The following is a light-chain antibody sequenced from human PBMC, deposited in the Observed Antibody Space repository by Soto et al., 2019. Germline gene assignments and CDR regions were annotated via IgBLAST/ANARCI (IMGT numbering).Light chain of an antibody. CDR2: GAS. CDR3: QHYNSSPPIT. CDR1: QSVKSTS. J-gene: IGKJ5*01. Sequence: VLTQSPGTLSLSPGERATLSCRASQSVKSTSLVWYQRKPAQAPRLLIYGASSRATGIPDRFSGGGSGTDFTLTISRLEPEDFAVYYCQHYNSSPPITFGQGTRLEIK. V-gene: IGKV3-20*01.